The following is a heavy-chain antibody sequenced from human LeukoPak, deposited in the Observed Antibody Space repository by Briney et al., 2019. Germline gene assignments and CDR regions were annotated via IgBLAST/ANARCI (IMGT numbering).Heavy chain of an antibody. D-gene: IGHD2-2*01. J-gene: IGHJ2*01. CDR2: VYYSGTT. Sequence: SETLSLTCSVSGGSISLSYYYWGWIRQPPGKALEWIGSVYYSGTTSYNPSLKSRVTISVDMSKNHFSLKLSSVTAADTAVYYCARAVGYCSSTSCYGANWYFDLWGRGTLVTVSS. V-gene: IGHV4-39*07. CDR3: ARAVGYCSSTSCYGANWYFDL. CDR1: GGSISLSYYY.